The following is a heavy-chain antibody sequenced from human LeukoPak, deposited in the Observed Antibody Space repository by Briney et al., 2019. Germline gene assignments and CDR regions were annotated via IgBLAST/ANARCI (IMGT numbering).Heavy chain of an antibody. CDR2: IYHSGYT. CDR1: GASISSPNW. J-gene: IGHJ4*02. V-gene: IGHV4/OR15-8*02. Sequence: PSETLSLTCVVSGASISSPNWWTWVRQPPGKGLEWIGEIYHSGYTNYTPSLKSRVTISVDKFKKEISLRLTSVTAADTAMYFCASRQPPSDTSGHPRGIGYWGQGTLVTVSS. D-gene: IGHD3-22*01. CDR3: ASRQPPSDTSGHPRGIGY.